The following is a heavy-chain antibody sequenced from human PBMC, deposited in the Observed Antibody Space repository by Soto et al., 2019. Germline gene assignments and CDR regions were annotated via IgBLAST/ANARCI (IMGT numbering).Heavy chain of an antibody. Sequence: GGSLRLSCAASGFTFSSYAMTWVRQAPGKGLEWVSAISGSGGSTYYADSVKGQFTISRDNSKNTLYLQMNSLRAEDTAVYYCAKGLYSGSYFDYWGQGTLVTVSS. CDR1: GFTFSSYA. CDR2: ISGSGGST. D-gene: IGHD1-26*01. V-gene: IGHV3-23*01. CDR3: AKGLYSGSYFDY. J-gene: IGHJ4*02.